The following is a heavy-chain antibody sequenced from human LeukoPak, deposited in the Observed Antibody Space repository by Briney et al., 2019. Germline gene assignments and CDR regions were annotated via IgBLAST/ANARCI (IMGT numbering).Heavy chain of an antibody. Sequence: GGSLRLSCAASGFSVSGNYMNWVRQAPGKGLEWVSVIYSGGNTDYADSVKGRFTVSRDNYKNTVYLQMNSLRAEDTAVYYCARDLRLNGGYWGQGTLVTVSS. V-gene: IGHV3-66*01. CDR1: GFSVSGNY. J-gene: IGHJ4*02. D-gene: IGHD3-16*01. CDR3: ARDLRLNGGY. CDR2: IYSGGNT.